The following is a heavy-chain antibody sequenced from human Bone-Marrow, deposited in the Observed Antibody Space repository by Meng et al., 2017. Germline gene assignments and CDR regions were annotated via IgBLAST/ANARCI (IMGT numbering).Heavy chain of an antibody. CDR1: GFTFSDYY. V-gene: IGHV3-69-1*01. D-gene: IGHD6-13*01. CDR3: ARPGYSSSWTLDN. CDR2: ISSSSTI. J-gene: IGHJ4*02. Sequence: GESLKISCAASGFTFSDYYMNWVRQAPGKGLEWVSSISSSSTIYYADSVKGRFTISRDNAKNSLYLQMNSLRAEDTAVYYCARPGYSSSWTLDNWGQGTLVTVSS.